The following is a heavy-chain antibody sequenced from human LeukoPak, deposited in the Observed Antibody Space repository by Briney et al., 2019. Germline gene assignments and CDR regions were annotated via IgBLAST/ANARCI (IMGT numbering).Heavy chain of an antibody. CDR3: ARGWAAAGRVSIDY. CDR1: GYTFTSYD. J-gene: IGHJ4*02. CDR2: MNPNSGNT. D-gene: IGHD6-13*01. V-gene: IGHV1-8*01. Sequence: ASVKVSCKASGYTFTSYDINWVRQATGQGLEWMGWMNPNSGNTGYAQKFQGRVTMTRNTSISTAYMELSSLTSEDTAVYYCARGWAAAGRVSIDYWGQGTLVTVSS.